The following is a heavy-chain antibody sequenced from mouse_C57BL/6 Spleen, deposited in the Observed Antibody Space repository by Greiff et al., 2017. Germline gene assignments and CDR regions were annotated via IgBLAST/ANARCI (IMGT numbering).Heavy chain of an antibody. CDR3: ARSTGTGGQGYFDY. D-gene: IGHD4-1*02. CDR1: GFSLTSYG. V-gene: IGHV2-6*03. Sequence: VQLQQSGPGLVAPSQSLSITCTVSGFSLTSYGVHWVRQPPGKGLEWLVVIWSDGSTTYNSALKSRLSISKDNTKSQVVLNMNSLQTDDTAMYYCARSTGTGGQGYFDYWGQGTTLTVSS. J-gene: IGHJ2*01. CDR2: IWSDGST.